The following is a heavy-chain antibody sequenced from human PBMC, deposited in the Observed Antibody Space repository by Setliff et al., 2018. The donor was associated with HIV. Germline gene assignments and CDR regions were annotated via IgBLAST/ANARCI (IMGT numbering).Heavy chain of an antibody. J-gene: IGHJ4*02. V-gene: IGHV2-5*02. CDR2: IYWDDDK. CDR1: EFSLSTSGVG. D-gene: IGHD3-3*01. CDR3: AHNNPPYYNFWSGWFDY. Sequence: SGPTLVNPTQTLTLTCTFSEFSLSTSGVGVGWIRQPPGKALEWLALIYWDDDKRYSPSLKSRLTITKDTSKHQVVLTMTNMDPVDTATYYCAHNNPPYYNFWSGWFDYWGQGTLVTVSS.